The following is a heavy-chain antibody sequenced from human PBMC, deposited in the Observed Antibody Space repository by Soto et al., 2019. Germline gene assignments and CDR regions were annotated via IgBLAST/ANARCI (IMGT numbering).Heavy chain of an antibody. CDR3: ARLGGFYQSLDS. Sequence: PSETLSLXCTVSGGSISSSSYYWGWIRQPPGKGLEWIGSIYYSGSTYYNPSLKSRVTISVDTSKNQFSLNLTSVSAADTAVYYCARLGGFYQSLDSWGQGTLVTVSS. CDR2: IYYSGST. CDR1: GGSISSSSYY. J-gene: IGHJ5*01. D-gene: IGHD3-22*01. V-gene: IGHV4-39*01.